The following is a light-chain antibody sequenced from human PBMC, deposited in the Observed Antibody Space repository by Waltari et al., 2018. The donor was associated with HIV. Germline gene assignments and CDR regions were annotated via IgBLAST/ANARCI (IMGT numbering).Light chain of an antibody. Sequence: FLLTQPHSVSESPGKTVTISCTRSGGSIASNFVQWYRQRPGSAPTTVIYQNNRRPSRVPDRFSGSIDSSSNSASLTLSERRAEDEADYYCQSSDSTNHWVFGGGTKLTVL. J-gene: IGLJ3*02. CDR1: GGSIASNF. CDR3: QSSDSTNHWV. V-gene: IGLV6-57*03. CDR2: QNN.